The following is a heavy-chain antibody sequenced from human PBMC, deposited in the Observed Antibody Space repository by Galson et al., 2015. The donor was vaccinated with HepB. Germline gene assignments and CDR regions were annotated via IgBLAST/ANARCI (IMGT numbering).Heavy chain of an antibody. D-gene: IGHD3-16*02. CDR2: ISSSSSYI. CDR3: ARGYPAWGSYRTGWDYYYGMDV. CDR1: GFTFSSYS. Sequence: SLRLSCAASGFTFSSYSMNWVRQAPGKGLEWVSSISSSSSYIYYADSVKGRFTISRDNAKNSLYLQMNSLRAEDTAVYYCARGYPAWGSYRTGWDYYYGMDVWGQGTTVTVSS. J-gene: IGHJ6*02. V-gene: IGHV3-21*01.